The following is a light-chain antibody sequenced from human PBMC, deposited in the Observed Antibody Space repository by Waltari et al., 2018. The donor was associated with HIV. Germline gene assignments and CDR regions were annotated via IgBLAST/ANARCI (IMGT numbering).Light chain of an antibody. CDR3: LQYSSDPLT. CDR2: QSS. CDR1: QSIGGW. Sequence: DIKMSQSPSTLPAFVEDRVTITCRAIQSIGGWMALYQQKPGKAPKLLISQSSSLASGVPSRFTGSGSGTEFTLTISSLQPEDFASYFCLQYSSDPLTFGGGTNVEIK. J-gene: IGKJ4*01. V-gene: IGKV1-5*03.